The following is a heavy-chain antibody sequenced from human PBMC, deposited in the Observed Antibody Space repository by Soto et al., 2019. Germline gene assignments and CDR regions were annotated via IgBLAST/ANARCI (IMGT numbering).Heavy chain of an antibody. D-gene: IGHD4-4*01. CDR3: ARLNSNYVYYYYYGMDV. J-gene: IGHJ6*02. V-gene: IGHV4-4*07. Sequence: QVQLQESGPGLVKPSETLSLTCTVSGGSISSYYWSWIRQPAGKGLEWIGRIYTSGSTNYNPSLKSQVTMSVDTSKNQFSLKLSSVTAADTAVYYCARLNSNYVYYYYYGMDVWGQGTTVTVSS. CDR2: IYTSGST. CDR1: GGSISSYY.